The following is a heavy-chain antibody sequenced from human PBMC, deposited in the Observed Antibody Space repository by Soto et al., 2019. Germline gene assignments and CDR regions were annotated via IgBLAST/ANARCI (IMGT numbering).Heavy chain of an antibody. Sequence: PGGSLRLSCAASGFTFSIYSMNWVRQAPGKGLEWVSYISSSSSTIYYADSVKGRFTISRDNAKNSLYRQMNSLRDEDTAVYYCARGLIWGGYYYYYYYYGMDVWGQGTTVTVSS. J-gene: IGHJ6*02. D-gene: IGHD3-3*01. V-gene: IGHV3-48*02. CDR2: ISSSSSTI. CDR3: ARGLIWGGYYYYYYYYGMDV. CDR1: GFTFSIYS.